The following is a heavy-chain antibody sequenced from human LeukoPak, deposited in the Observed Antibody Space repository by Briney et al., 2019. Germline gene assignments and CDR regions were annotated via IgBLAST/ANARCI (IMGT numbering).Heavy chain of an antibody. CDR1: GYSISSGYY. D-gene: IGHD3-16*01. CDR2: IYHTGGT. V-gene: IGHV4-38-2*02. CDR3: ARVTIPIIWGAAEGRRENFYMDV. J-gene: IGHJ6*03. Sequence: SETLSLTCTVSGYSISSGYYWVWIRQPPGKGLEWIGSIYHTGGTSYYPSLKSRVTISIDTSKNQFSLKLKSVTAADTAVYFCARVTIPIIWGAAEGRRENFYMDVWGKGTTVTVSS.